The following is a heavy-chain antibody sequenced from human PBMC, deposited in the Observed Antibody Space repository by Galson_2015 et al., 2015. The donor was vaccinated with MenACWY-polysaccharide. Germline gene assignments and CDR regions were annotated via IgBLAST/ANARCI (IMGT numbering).Heavy chain of an antibody. Sequence: SLRLSCAVSGFTFHSYTMSWVRQAPGKGLEWVSGISGSGASTYYADSVEGRFTISRDNSRNTLYLQMNSLRAEDTAIYYCANPGLSTGRASDVDFWGQGTLVTVSS. V-gene: IGHV3-23*01. J-gene: IGHJ4*02. CDR3: ANPGLSTGRASDVDF. CDR2: ISGSGAST. CDR1: GFTFHSYT. D-gene: IGHD2-2*01.